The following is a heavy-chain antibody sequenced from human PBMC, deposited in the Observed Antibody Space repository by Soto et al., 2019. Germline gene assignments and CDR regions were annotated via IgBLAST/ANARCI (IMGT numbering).Heavy chain of an antibody. Sequence: QVQLVESGGGVVQPGGSLRLSCAASGFTFSNYAMHCVRQAPGKGLEWLAVISYDGSTKYYADSVKGRFTFSRDNAKNTLSLQMNSLGPEDTAVYYCARDPGDTCYTMDVWGQGSTVTV. CDR2: ISYDGSTK. V-gene: IGHV3-30*04. D-gene: IGHD2-15*01. J-gene: IGHJ6*02. CDR3: ARDPGDTCYTMDV. CDR1: GFTFSNYA.